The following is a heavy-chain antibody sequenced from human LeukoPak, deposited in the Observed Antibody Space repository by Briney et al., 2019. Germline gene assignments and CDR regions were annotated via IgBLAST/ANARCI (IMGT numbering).Heavy chain of an antibody. CDR1: GYTFTSYG. CDR3: ARAKTAGPGLTIFGVIDAFDI. V-gene: IGHV1-18*01. CDR2: ISAYNGNT. D-gene: IGHD3-3*01. J-gene: IGHJ3*02. Sequence: GASVKVSCKASGYTFTSYGISWVRQAPGQGLEWMGWISAYNGNTNYAQKLQGRVTMTTDTSTSTAYMELRSLRSDDTAVYYCARAKTAGPGLTIFGVIDAFDIWGQGTMVTVSS.